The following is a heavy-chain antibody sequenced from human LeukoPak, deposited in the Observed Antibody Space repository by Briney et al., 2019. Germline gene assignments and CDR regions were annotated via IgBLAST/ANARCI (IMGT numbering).Heavy chain of an antibody. J-gene: IGHJ3*02. CDR1: GFTFSSYS. CDR3: ARVETRGRAFDI. V-gene: IGHV3-21*01. CDR2: ISSSSSYI. D-gene: IGHD3-10*01. Sequence: GGSLRLSCAASGFTFSSYSMNWVRQAPGKGLEWVSSISSSSSYIYYADSVKGRFTISRDNAKNSLYLQMNSLRAEDTAVYYCARVETRGRAFDIWGQGTMVTVSS.